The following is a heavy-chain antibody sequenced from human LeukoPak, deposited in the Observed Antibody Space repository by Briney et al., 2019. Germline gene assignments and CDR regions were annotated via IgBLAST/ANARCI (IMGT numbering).Heavy chain of an antibody. V-gene: IGHV3-23*01. CDR3: AKVGPGYDRSGYYDN. Sequence: GGSLRLSCAASGFTFSSYVMTWVRQTPGRGLEWVSGISGSAGNTYYADSVKGRFTISRDNSKNTLDLQMNSLRAEDTAEYYCAKVGPGYDRSGYYDNWGQGTLVTVSS. CDR2: ISGSAGNT. CDR1: GFTFSSYV. D-gene: IGHD3-22*01. J-gene: IGHJ4*02.